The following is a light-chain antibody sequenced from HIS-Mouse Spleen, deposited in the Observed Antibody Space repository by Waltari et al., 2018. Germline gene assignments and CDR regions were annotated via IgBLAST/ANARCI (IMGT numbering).Light chain of an antibody. CDR3: CSYAGSSTWV. V-gene: IGLV2-23*01. CDR2: EGS. J-gene: IGLJ3*02. CDR1: SRDVGSYHL. Sequence: QSALTQPASVSGSPGPSITISCTGTSRDVGSYHLFSWYQQHPGKAPKHMIYEGSKRPSGVSNRFSGSKSGNTASLTISGLQAEDEADYYCCSYAGSSTWVFGGGTKLTVL.